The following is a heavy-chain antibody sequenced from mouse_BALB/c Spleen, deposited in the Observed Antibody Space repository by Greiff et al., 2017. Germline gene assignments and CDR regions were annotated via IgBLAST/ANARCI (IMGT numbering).Heavy chain of an antibody. V-gene: IGHV1S34*01. CDR2: ISCYNGAT. Sequence: LVKTGASVKISCKASGYSFTGYYMPWVKQSHGKSLEWIGYISCYNGATSYNQKFKGKATFTVDTSSSTAYMQFNSLTSEDSAVYYCARVGEYGNLLFAYWGQGTLVTVSA. CDR3: ARVGEYGNLLFAY. D-gene: IGHD2-10*02. J-gene: IGHJ3*01. CDR1: GYSFTGYY.